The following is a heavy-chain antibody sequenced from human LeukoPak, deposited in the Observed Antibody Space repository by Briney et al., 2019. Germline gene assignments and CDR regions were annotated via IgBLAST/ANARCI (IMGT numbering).Heavy chain of an antibody. D-gene: IGHD3-22*01. V-gene: IGHV3-23*01. CDR1: GFTFSSYA. J-gene: IGHJ4*02. CDR3: ARSFTMIDFVLFDH. CDR2: ISGSGGST. Sequence: GGSLRLSCAASGFTFSSYAMSWVRQAPGKGLEWVSAISGSGGSTYYADSVKGRFTISRDNSKNTLYLQMNSLRAEDTAVYYCARSFTMIDFVLFDHWGQGTPVTVSS.